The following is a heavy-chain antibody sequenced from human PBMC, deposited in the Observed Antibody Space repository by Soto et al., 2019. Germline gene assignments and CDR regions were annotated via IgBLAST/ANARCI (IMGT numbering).Heavy chain of an antibody. CDR3: ARAGSELGYCSGGSCYHFDY. CDR2: IYHSGST. J-gene: IGHJ4*02. Sequence: QVQLQESGPGLVKPSGTLSLTCAVSGGSISSSNWWSWVRQPPGKGLEWIGEIYHSGSTNYNPSLESRVTISVDKSKNQFSLKLSSVTAADTAVYYCARAGSELGYCSGGSCYHFDYWGQGTLVTVSS. D-gene: IGHD2-15*01. CDR1: GGSISSSNW. V-gene: IGHV4-4*02.